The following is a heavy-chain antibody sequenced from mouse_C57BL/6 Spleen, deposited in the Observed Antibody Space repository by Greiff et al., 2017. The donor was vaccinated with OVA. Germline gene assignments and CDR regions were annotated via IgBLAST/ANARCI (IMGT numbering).Heavy chain of an antibody. J-gene: IGHJ1*03. V-gene: IGHV3-6*01. CDR1: GYSITSGYY. Sequence: EVQLVESGPGLVKPSQSLSLTCSVTGYSITSGYYWNWIRQFPGNKLEWMGYISYDGSNNYNPSLKNRISITRDTSKNQFFLKLNSVTTEDTATYYCATLLRLEYFDVWGTGTTVTVSS. CDR3: ATLLRLEYFDV. D-gene: IGHD1-1*01. CDR2: ISYDGSN.